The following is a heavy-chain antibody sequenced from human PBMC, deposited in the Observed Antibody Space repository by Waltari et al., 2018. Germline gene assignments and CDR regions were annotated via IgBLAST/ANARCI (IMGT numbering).Heavy chain of an antibody. CDR3: VRENIAAAGLES. CDR2: INSDGGST. Sequence: EVQLVESGGGLVQPGGSLRLSCVASGFIFSTYWMDWVRQAPGKGLVWVSRINSDGGSTTYADSVKGQFTISRDNAKNTLYLHMSSLRAEDTAVYYCVRENIAAAGLESWGQGTLVTVSS. V-gene: IGHV3-74*01. D-gene: IGHD6-13*01. CDR1: GFIFSTYW. J-gene: IGHJ4*02.